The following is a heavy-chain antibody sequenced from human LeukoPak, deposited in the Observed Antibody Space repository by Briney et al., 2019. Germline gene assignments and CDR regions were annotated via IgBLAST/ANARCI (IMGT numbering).Heavy chain of an antibody. J-gene: IGHJ4*02. V-gene: IGHV1-18*01. Sequence: GASVKVSCKASGYTFTSYGISWVRQAPGQGLEWMGWISAYNGNTNYAQKLQGRVTMTTDTSTSTAYMELRSLRSDDTAVYYCARDRRRIAAAGNIDYWGQGTLVTVSS. CDR1: GYTFTSYG. CDR2: ISAYNGNT. D-gene: IGHD6-13*01. CDR3: ARDRRRIAAAGNIDY.